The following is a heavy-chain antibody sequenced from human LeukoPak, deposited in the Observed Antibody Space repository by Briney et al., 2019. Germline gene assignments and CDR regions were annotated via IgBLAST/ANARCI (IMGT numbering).Heavy chain of an antibody. V-gene: IGHV1-8*03. CDR1: GYTFTGYD. CDR2: MNPDSGNT. Sequence: ASVKVSCKASGYTFTGYDINWVRQATGQGLEWMGWMNPDSGNTGYAQKFQGRVTITRNTSISTAYMELSSLRSEDTAVYYCARVPVDSSSVRGNWFDPWAREPWSPSPQ. CDR3: ARVPVDSSSVRGNWFDP. D-gene: IGHD6-6*01. J-gene: IGHJ5*02.